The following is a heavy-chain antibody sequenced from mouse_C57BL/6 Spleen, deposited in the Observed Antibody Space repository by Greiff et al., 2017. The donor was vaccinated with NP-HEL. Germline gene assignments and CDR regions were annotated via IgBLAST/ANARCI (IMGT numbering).Heavy chain of an antibody. CDR2: ISNGGGST. CDR1: GFTFSDYY. V-gene: IGHV5-12*01. J-gene: IGHJ4*01. Sequence: EVNVVESGGGLVQPGGSLKLSCAASGFTFSDYYMYWVRQTPEKRLEWVAYISNGGGSTYYPDTVKGRFTISRDNAKNTLYLQMSRLKSEDTAMYYCASGGSSYAMDYWGQGTSVTVSS. CDR3: ASGGSSYAMDY. D-gene: IGHD1-1*01.